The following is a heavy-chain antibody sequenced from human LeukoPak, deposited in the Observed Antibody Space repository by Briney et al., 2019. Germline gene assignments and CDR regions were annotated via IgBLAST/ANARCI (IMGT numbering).Heavy chain of an antibody. CDR3: ARVRTVPAAIATFDY. Sequence: ASVKVSCKASGYTFTSYGISWVRQAPGQGLEWMGWISAYNGNTNYAQKLQGRVTMTTDTSTCTAYMELRSLRSDDTAVYYCARVRTVPAAIATFDYWGQGTLVTVSS. CDR1: GYTFTSYG. CDR2: ISAYNGNT. D-gene: IGHD2-2*01. J-gene: IGHJ4*02. V-gene: IGHV1-18*01.